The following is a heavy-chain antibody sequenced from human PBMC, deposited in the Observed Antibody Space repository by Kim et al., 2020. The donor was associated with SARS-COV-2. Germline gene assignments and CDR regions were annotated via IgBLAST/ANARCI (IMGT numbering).Heavy chain of an antibody. CDR3: AKDGVQSWITTGAFDI. Sequence: GGSLRLSCTASGFTFGEYGMHWVRLVPGKGLEWVSGIGYDSGIMGYVDSVKGRFTVSRDNARNSLYLQMKNLRSEDTAIYFCAKDGVQSWITTGAFDIWGHGTMVAVS. CDR1: GFTFGEYG. CDR2: IGYDSGIM. V-gene: IGHV3-9*01. J-gene: IGHJ3*02. D-gene: IGHD1-1*01.